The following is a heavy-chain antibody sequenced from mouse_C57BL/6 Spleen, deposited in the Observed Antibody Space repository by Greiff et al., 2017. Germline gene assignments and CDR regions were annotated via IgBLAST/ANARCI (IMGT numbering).Heavy chain of an antibody. D-gene: IGHD1-1*01. J-gene: IGHJ4*01. CDR1: GYTFTDYN. Sequence: EVQLQQSGPELVKPGASVKMSCKASGYTFTDYNMHWVKQSHGKSLEWIGYINPNNGGTSYNQKFKGKATLTVNKSSSTAYMELRSLTSEDSAVYYCGGDYYGSNYAMDYWGQGTSVTVSS. CDR3: GGDYYGSNYAMDY. CDR2: INPNNGGT. V-gene: IGHV1-22*01.